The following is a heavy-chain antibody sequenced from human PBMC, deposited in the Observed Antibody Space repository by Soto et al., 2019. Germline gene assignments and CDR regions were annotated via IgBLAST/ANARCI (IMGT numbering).Heavy chain of an antibody. J-gene: IGHJ5*02. CDR1: GVTFSDYY. V-gene: IGHV3-72*01. Sequence: GGSLRLSCAASGVTFSDYYMDWVRQAPGKGLEWIARIRDKAHSYTTEYAASVKGRFTISRDDSKNSLYLQMNSLKTEDTAVYYCTRDPRYYGDYGFDPWGQGTLVTVSS. D-gene: IGHD4-17*01. CDR3: TRDPRYYGDYGFDP. CDR2: IRDKAHSYTT.